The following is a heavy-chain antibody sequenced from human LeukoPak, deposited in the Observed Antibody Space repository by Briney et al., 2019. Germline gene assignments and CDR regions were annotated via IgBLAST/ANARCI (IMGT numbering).Heavy chain of an antibody. J-gene: IGHJ4*02. Sequence: GGSLRLSCAASGFTFSNYGMHWVRQAPGKGLEWVTFMQYDGRDIFYADSVKGRFTISRDNSKNTAYLQMNSLTTEDTAVYFCAQDVPIERVPGFGPGYWGQGTLVTVSS. CDR3: AQDVPIERVPGFGPGY. V-gene: IGHV3-30*02. D-gene: IGHD3-16*01. CDR2: MQYDGRDI. CDR1: GFTFSNYG.